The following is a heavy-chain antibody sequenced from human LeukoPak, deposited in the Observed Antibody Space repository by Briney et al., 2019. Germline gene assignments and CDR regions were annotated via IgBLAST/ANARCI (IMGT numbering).Heavy chain of an antibody. CDR3: ARRGRMQQLVRYFDY. CDR2: INHSGST. V-gene: IGHV4-34*01. CDR1: GGSFSGYY. Sequence: SETLSLTCAAYGGSFSGYYWSWIRQPPGKGLEWIGEINHSGSTNYNPSPKSRVTISVDTSKNQFSLKLSSVTAADTAVYYCARRGRMQQLVRYFDYWGQGTLVTVSS. J-gene: IGHJ4*02. D-gene: IGHD6-13*01.